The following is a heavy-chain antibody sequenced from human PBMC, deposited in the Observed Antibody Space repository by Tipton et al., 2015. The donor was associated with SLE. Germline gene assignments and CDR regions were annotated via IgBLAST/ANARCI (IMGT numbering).Heavy chain of an antibody. J-gene: IGHJ4*02. Sequence: SLRLSCAASGFTFSSYGMHWVRQAPGKGLEWVAVISYDGSNKYYADSVKGRFTISRDNSKNTLYLQMNSLRAEDTAVYYCASQYYQSTRFDYWGQGTLVTVSS. CDR3: ASQYYQSTRFDY. CDR1: GFTFSSYG. CDR2: ISYDGSNK. D-gene: IGHD2-2*01. V-gene: IGHV3-30*03.